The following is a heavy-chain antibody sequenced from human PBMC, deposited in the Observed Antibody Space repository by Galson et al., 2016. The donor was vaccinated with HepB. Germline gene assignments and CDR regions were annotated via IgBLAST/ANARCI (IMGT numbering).Heavy chain of an antibody. CDR3: ARGHIVTTVDYYYYGLDV. D-gene: IGHD5-12*01. CDR2: INAANGDT. V-gene: IGHV1-3*01. Sequence: SVKVSCKASGYTFTTYAMYWVRQAPGQRLEWMGWINAANGDTKYSQKLQGRGTITWDTSANTAYMERSSLRSEDTAGYYCARGHIVTTVDYYYYGLDVWGQGTTGTVSS. CDR1: GYTFTTYA. J-gene: IGHJ6*02.